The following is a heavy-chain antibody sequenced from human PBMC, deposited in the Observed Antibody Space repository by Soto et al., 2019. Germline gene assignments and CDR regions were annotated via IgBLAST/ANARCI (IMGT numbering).Heavy chain of an antibody. J-gene: IGHJ4*02. CDR1: GFTFSSYS. CDR3: ATSYYYDSSGYYFDY. CDR2: ISSSSSYI. D-gene: IGHD3-22*01. Sequence: EVQLVASGGGLVKPGGSLRLSCAASGFTFSSYSMNWVRQAPGKGLEWVSSISSSSSYIYYADSVKGRFTISRDNAKNSLDLQMNSLRAEDTAVYYCATSYYYDSSGYYFDYWGQGTLVTVSA. V-gene: IGHV3-21*01.